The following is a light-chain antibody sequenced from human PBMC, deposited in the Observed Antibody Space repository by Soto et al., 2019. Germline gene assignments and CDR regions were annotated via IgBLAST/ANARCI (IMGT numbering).Light chain of an antibody. CDR1: QSVDGTS. CDR3: QQYGSSGT. J-gene: IGKJ1*01. CDR2: GAS. Sequence: IVLTQSPGTLSLSPVERATLSCRASQSVDGTSLAWYQQKPGQAPRLLIYGASNRATGIPDRFSGSGSGTDFTLTISRLEPEDFAVYYCQQYGSSGTCGQGTKGDIK. V-gene: IGKV3-20*01.